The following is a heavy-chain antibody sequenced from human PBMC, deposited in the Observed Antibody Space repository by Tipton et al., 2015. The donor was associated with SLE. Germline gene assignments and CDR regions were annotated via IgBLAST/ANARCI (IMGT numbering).Heavy chain of an antibody. V-gene: IGHV3-23*01. J-gene: IGHJ4*02. D-gene: IGHD1-26*01. CDR1: GFTFSSYA. CDR3: AKDRYSGSFYYFDD. Sequence: GSLRLSCAASGFTFSSYAMSWVRQVPGKGLEWVSAIRGSGSGTYYADSVKGRFTISRDDSKNTLYLQMSSLRAEDTAIYYCAKDRYSGSFYYFDDWGQGTLVTVSS. CDR2: IRGSGSGT.